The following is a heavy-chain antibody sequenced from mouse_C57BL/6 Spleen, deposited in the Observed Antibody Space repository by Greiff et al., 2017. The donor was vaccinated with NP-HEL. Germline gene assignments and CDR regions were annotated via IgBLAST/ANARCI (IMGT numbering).Heavy chain of an antibody. D-gene: IGHD1-1*01. CDR2: IRLKSDNYAT. V-gene: IGHV6-3*01. CDR3: TPPYYYGSSY. Sequence: EVQLQESGGGLVQPGGSMKLSCVASGFTFSNYWMNWVRQSPEKGLEWVAQIRLKSDNYATHYAESVKGRFTISRDDSKSSVYLQMNNLRAEDTGIYYCTPPYYYGSSYGGQGTLVTVSA. CDR1: GFTFSNYW. J-gene: IGHJ3*01.